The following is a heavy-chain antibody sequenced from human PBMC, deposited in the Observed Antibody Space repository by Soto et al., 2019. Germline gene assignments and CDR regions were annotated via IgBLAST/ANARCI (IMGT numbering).Heavy chain of an antibody. CDR1: GFSLSTSGMC. V-gene: IGHV2-70*01. CDR2: IDWDDDK. CDR3: ARGYSSFWSHDHWFDP. D-gene: IGHD3-22*01. Sequence: QSGPTLVNPTQTLTLTCTFSGFSLSTSGMCVSWIRQPPGKALEWLALIDWDDDKYYSTSLKTRLTISKDTSKNQVVLTMTNMDPVDTATYYCARGYSSFWSHDHWFDPWGQGILVTVSS. J-gene: IGHJ5*02.